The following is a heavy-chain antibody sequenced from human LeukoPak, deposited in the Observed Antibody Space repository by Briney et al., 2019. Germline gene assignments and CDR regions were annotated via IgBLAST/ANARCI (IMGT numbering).Heavy chain of an antibody. J-gene: IGHJ4*02. Sequence: ASAKVSCKASGYTFSDYYIHWVRQAPGQGLEYMGGVNPDNGGTIYPQKFQGSVTMTRDTSISTAYLEVRWLTFDGTAVYYCARGITIYGAIIIYFDSWGQGTPVTVSS. V-gene: IGHV1-2*02. CDR3: ARGITIYGAIIIYFDS. D-gene: IGHD3-3*01. CDR1: GYTFSDYY. CDR2: VNPDNGGT.